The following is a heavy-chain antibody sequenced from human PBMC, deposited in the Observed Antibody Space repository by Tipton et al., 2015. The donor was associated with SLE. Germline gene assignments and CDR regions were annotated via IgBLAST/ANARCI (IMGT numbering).Heavy chain of an antibody. Sequence: TLSLTCAVYGGSFSGYYWSWIRQPPGKGLEWIGEINHSGSTNYNPSLKSRVTISVDTSKNQFSLKLSSVTAADTAAYYCARGVITMGFDPWGQGTLVTVSS. J-gene: IGHJ5*02. D-gene: IGHD3-10*01. V-gene: IGHV4-34*01. CDR2: INHSGST. CDR1: GGSFSGYY. CDR3: ARGVITMGFDP.